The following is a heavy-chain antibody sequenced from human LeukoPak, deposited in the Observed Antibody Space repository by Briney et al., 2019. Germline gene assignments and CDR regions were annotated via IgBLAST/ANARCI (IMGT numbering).Heavy chain of an antibody. CDR3: ARVPGDF. J-gene: IGHJ4*02. CDR1: GFTFSNYA. Sequence: PGGSLRLSCAASGFTFSNYAMTWVRQAPGKGLEWVSSISSTSTHIYYRDSVKGRFTISRDNAKNSLYLQMNGLRAEDTAVYYCARVPGDFWGQGTLVTVSS. CDR2: ISSTSTHI. V-gene: IGHV3-21*01.